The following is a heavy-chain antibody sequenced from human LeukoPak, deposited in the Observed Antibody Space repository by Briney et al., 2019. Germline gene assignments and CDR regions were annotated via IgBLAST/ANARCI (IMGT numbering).Heavy chain of an antibody. Sequence: PGGSLRLSCAASGFIVSSNYMSWFRQAPGKGLEWVGFIRSKVYGGTTEYAASVKGRFTISRDDSKSIAYLQMNSLKTEDTAVYYCTRVLRGYGGYYFDYWGQGTLVTVSS. J-gene: IGHJ4*02. CDR3: TRVLRGYGGYYFDY. V-gene: IGHV3-49*03. CDR1: GFIVSSNY. CDR2: IRSKVYGGTT. D-gene: IGHD4-23*01.